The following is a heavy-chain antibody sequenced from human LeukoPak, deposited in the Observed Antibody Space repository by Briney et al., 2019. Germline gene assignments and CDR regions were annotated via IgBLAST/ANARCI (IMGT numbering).Heavy chain of an antibody. V-gene: IGHV4-38-2*01. CDR3: ARHSRGSKTDFDY. J-gene: IGHJ4*02. Sequence: SETLSLTCGVSSYSISSGYYWGWIRQPPGKGLEWIGSIYHSGSTYYNPSLKSRVTISVDTSKNQFSLKLSSVTAADTAVYYCARHSRGSKTDFDYWGQGTLVTVSS. CDR1: SYSISSGYY. CDR2: IYHSGST. D-gene: IGHD1-14*01.